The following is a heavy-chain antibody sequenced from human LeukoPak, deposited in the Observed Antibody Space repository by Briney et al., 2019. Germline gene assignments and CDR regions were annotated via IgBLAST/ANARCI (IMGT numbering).Heavy chain of an antibody. D-gene: IGHD3-9*01. V-gene: IGHV4-61*01. Sequence: SETLSLTCTVSGYSISSGYYWSWIRQPPGKGLEWIGYIYYSGSTNYNPSLKSRVTISVDTSKNQFSLKLSSVTAADTAVYYCARSKYYDILTGYYYMDVWGKGTTVTISS. J-gene: IGHJ6*03. CDR1: GYSISSGYY. CDR2: IYYSGST. CDR3: ARSKYYDILTGYYYMDV.